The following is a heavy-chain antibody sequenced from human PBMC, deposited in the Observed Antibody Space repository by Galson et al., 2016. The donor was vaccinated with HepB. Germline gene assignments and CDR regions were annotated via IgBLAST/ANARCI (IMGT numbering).Heavy chain of an antibody. J-gene: IGHJ3*02. CDR1: GFSFSDYA. CDR3: ARDAGALDI. CDR2: VSSDGIHE. Sequence: SLRLSCAASGFSFSDYAIHWVRRAPGKGLEWVSVVSSDGIHEYYTDSVTGRFTISRDNSNNMVFLQMESLRSVDTAIYYCARDAGALDIWGLGTMVTVSS. V-gene: IGHV3-30-3*01.